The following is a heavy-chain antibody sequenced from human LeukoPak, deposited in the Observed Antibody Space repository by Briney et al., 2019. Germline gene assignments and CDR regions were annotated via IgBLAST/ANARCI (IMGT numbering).Heavy chain of an antibody. CDR1: GFTFSSYA. CDR2: ISGSGGST. V-gene: IGHV3-23*01. Sequence: GGSLRLSCAASGFTFSSYAMSWVRQAPGKGLEWVSAISGSGGSTYYADSVKGRFTISRDNSKNTPYLQMNSLRAEDTAVYYCAGLPGIEDAFDIWGQGTMVTVSS. CDR3: AGLPGIEDAFDI. D-gene: IGHD3-10*01. J-gene: IGHJ3*02.